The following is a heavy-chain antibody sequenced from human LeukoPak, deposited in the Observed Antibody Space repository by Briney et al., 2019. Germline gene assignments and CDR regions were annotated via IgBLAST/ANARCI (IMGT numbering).Heavy chain of an antibody. Sequence: AASVKVSCKASGGTFTSYAISWVRQAPGQGLEWMGRIIPIVGIANYAQKFQGRVTITADKSTSTAYMELSSLRSEDTAVYYSARASCAGDCSHTPKFPHDAFDIWGQGTMVTVSS. CDR3: ARASCAGDCSHTPKFPHDAFDI. V-gene: IGHV1-69*04. CDR2: IIPIVGIA. D-gene: IGHD2-21*02. CDR1: GGTFTSYA. J-gene: IGHJ3*02.